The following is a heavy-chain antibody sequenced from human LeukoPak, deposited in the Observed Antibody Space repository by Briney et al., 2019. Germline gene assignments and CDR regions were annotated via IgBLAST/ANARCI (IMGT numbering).Heavy chain of an antibody. J-gene: IGHJ4*02. D-gene: IGHD2-15*01. V-gene: IGHV3-30*04. Sequence: GGSLRLSCAASGFTFSSHAMHWVRQAPGKGLEWVAGISYDESEKFYGDSVKGRFTISRDNSRNTVYLQMNSLRAEDTAVYSCAKGTSGSSYSAGHYWGQGTLVTVSS. CDR2: ISYDESEK. CDR3: AKGTSGSSYSAGHY. CDR1: GFTFSSHA.